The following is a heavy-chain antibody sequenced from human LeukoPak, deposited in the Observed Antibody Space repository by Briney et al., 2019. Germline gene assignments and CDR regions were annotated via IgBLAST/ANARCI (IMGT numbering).Heavy chain of an antibody. D-gene: IGHD6-13*01. CDR3: ARDRAAVGTSRWFDP. CDR1: GDTFSTYS. Sequence: ASVKVSCKTSGDTFSTYSISWLRQAPGQGLEWMGGIIPIFRPADYAQKFQGRVTITADESTSTAYMEPSSLTSDDTAVYYCARDRAAVGTSRWFDPWGQGTLVIVSS. CDR2: IIPIFRPA. V-gene: IGHV1-69*01. J-gene: IGHJ5*02.